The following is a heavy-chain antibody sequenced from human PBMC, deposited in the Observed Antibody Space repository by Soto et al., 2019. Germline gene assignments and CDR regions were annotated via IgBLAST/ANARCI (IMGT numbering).Heavy chain of an antibody. D-gene: IGHD1-7*01. Sequence: ASVTVSCKASGYTFTSYGIIWVRQAPGQGLEWMGWISAYNGNTNYAQKLQGRVTMTTDTSTSTAYMELRSLRSDDTAVYYCARGTNPYYYYGMDVWGQGTTVTVSS. CDR1: GYTFTSYG. CDR3: ARGTNPYYYYGMDV. V-gene: IGHV1-18*01. J-gene: IGHJ6*02. CDR2: ISAYNGNT.